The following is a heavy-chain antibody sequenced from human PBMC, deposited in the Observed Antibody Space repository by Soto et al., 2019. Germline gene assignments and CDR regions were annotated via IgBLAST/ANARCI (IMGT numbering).Heavy chain of an antibody. V-gene: IGHV4-38-2*01. CDR2: IYHTEST. J-gene: IGHJ4*02. D-gene: IGHD5-18*01. Sequence: LSLTCAVSGHSISSGFYYWGWVRQPPGKGLEWIGSIYHTESTYYNPSLKSRVTMSVDTSKNQLSLKLSSMTAADTAVYFCARYGYSYSARLFDYWGQGTRVTVSS. CDR1: GHSISSGFYY. CDR3: ARYGYSYSARLFDY.